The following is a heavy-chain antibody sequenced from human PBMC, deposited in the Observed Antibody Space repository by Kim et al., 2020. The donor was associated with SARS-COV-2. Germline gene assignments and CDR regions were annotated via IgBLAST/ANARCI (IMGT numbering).Heavy chain of an antibody. V-gene: IGHV4-59*08. D-gene: IGHD3-3*01. CDR2: IYYSGST. J-gene: IGHJ6*02. Sequence: SETLSLTCTVSGGSISSYYWSWIRQPPGKGLEWIGYIYYSGSTNYNPSLKSRVTISVDTSKNRFSLKLSSVTAADTAVYYCARLFGDFWSGYSYYYGMDVWGQGTTVTVSS. CDR3: ARLFGDFWSGYSYYYGMDV. CDR1: GGSISSYY.